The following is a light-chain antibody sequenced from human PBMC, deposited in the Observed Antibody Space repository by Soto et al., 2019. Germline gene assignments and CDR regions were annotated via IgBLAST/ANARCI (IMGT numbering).Light chain of an antibody. CDR2: DAS. Sequence: EMVLTQSPDTLSLSPGERATLSCRASQSVRSNYLAWYQQKPGQAPRFLIYDASSRATGIPDRFSGSGSGTDLTLTISRLEPEDFAVYYCQQYGSTPLTFGGGTKVDIK. CDR1: QSVRSNY. V-gene: IGKV3-20*01. CDR3: QQYGSTPLT. J-gene: IGKJ4*01.